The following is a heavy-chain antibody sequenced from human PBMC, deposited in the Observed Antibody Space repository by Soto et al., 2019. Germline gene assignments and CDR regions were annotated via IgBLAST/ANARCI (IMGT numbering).Heavy chain of an antibody. CDR2: ISSSSSYI. CDR3: ARGPRDGSAYNYYYYMDV. CDR1: GFTFSSYS. Sequence: EVQLVESGGGLVKPGGSLRLSCAASGFTFSSYSMNWVRQAPGKGLEWVSSISSSSSYIYYADSVKGRFTISRDNAKNSLYRQMNSLRAEDTAVYYCARGPRDGSAYNYYYYMDVWGKGTTVTVSS. J-gene: IGHJ6*03. D-gene: IGHD3-10*01. V-gene: IGHV3-21*01.